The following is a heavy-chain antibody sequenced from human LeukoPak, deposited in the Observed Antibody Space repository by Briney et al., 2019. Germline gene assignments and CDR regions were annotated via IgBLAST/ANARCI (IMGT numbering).Heavy chain of an antibody. V-gene: IGHV4-39*01. CDR3: TRHARVVPATGVDV. Sequence: PSETLSLTCTVSGDSINNSRHSWAWIRQPPGKGLEWIGSIYYSGTTYYNPSLKSRVTMSVDTPKNEVSLKVPSVTAADTAIYYCTRHARVVPATGVDVWGPGTTVTVSS. D-gene: IGHD2-2*01. CDR2: IYYSGTT. J-gene: IGHJ6*02. CDR1: GDSINNSRHS.